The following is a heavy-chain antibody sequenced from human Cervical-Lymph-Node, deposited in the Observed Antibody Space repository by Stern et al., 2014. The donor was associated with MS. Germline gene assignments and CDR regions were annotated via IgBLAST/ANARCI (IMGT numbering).Heavy chain of an antibody. D-gene: IGHD3-3*01. Sequence: VQLVESGAEARAPGASMKVSCKASGYIFTDYYLHWVRQAPGQGLEWLGWINPNSGGTNYAPNFQGRVTMTRDTSISTAYMELRWLGSADTAVYYCARGSGTAYDLRGDYWGQGTLVTVSS. J-gene: IGHJ4*01. CDR1: GYIFTDYY. CDR2: INPNSGGT. CDR3: ARGSGTAYDLRGDY. V-gene: IGHV1-2*02.